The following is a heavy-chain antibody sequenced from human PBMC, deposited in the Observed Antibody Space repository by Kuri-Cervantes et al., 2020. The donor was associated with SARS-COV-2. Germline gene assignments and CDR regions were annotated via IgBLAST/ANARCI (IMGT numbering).Heavy chain of an antibody. CDR1: GFTFSSYA. D-gene: IGHD6-13*01. Sequence: GESLKISCAASGFTFSSYAMHWVRRAPGKGLEWVAVISYDGSNKYYADSVKGRFTISRDNSKNTLYLQMNSLRAEDTAVYYCARDRGIAAAGNGAVLRYWGQGTLVTVSS. CDR2: ISYDGSNK. J-gene: IGHJ4*02. CDR3: ARDRGIAAAGNGAVLRY. V-gene: IGHV3-30*01.